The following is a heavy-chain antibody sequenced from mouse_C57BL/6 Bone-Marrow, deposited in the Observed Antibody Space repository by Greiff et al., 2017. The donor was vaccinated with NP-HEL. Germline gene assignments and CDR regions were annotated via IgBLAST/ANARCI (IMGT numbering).Heavy chain of an antibody. D-gene: IGHD1-1*01. CDR1: EFDFPSYD. CDR3: ARHGGYYGSRRWYFDV. V-gene: IGHV5-2*01. J-gene: IGHJ1*03. Sequence: EVQVVESGGGLVQPGESLKLSCESNEFDFPSYDMSWVRKTPEKRLELVASINSDGGCTYYPDTMERRFIISRDNAKKTLYLQMSSLRSEDTALYDCARHGGYYGSRRWYFDVWGTGTTVTDSS. CDR2: INSDGGCT.